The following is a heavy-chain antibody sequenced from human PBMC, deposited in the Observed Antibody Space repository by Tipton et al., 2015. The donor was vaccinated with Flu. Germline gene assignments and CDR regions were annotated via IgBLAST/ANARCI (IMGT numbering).Heavy chain of an antibody. CDR3: ATHCVGVCSHAFDI. CDR1: GGSFSGYY. Sequence: TLSLTCAVYGGSFSGYYWSWIRRPPGKGLEWIGEINHSGNTNYNPSRKSRVTISGDTSRNQFSLKLSSVTAADTAVYYCATHCVGVCSHAFDIWGQGTMVTVSS. CDR2: INHSGNT. J-gene: IGHJ3*02. V-gene: IGHV4-34*01. D-gene: IGHD2-21*02.